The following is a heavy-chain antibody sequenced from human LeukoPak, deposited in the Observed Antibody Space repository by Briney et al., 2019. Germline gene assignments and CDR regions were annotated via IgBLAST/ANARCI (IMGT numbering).Heavy chain of an antibody. J-gene: IGHJ4*02. CDR3: ARGAGCNYPYYFDY. D-gene: IGHD5-24*01. Sequence: ASVTVSCKASGGTFSSYAISWVRQAPGQGLEWMGVITPIFGTADYAQKFQGRVTITADESTSTAYMELSSLRSEDTAVYYCARGAGCNYPYYFDYWGQGTLVTVSS. CDR1: GGTFSSYA. V-gene: IGHV1-69*13. CDR2: ITPIFGTA.